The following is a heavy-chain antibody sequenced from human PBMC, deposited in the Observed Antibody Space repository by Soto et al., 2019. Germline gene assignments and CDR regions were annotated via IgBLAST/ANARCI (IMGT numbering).Heavy chain of an antibody. V-gene: IGHV3-53*01. J-gene: IGHJ4*02. Sequence: GGSLRLSCAASGFTVSSNYMSWVRQAPGKGREWVSVIYSGGSTYYADSVKGRITISRDNSKNKLYLQMNSLRAEDTAVYYCASVRVINDFWSGYYFDYWGQGTLVTVSS. CDR1: GFTVSSNY. CDR3: ASVRVINDFWSGYYFDY. D-gene: IGHD3-3*01. CDR2: IYSGGST.